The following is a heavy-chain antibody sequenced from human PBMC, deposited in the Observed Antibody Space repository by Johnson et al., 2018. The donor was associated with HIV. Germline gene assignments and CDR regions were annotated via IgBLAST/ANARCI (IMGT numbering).Heavy chain of an antibody. J-gene: IGHJ3*02. CDR3: AKEDPVRGYSGYVDAFDI. CDR1: GFTFSSYA. Sequence: QVQLVESGGGVVQPGRSLRLSCAASGFTFSSYAMHWVRQAPGKGLEWVAVILYDGSNKYYADSVKGRSTISRDNSKNTLYLQMNSLRAEDTAVYYCAKEDPVRGYSGYVDAFDIWGQGTMVTVSS. D-gene: IGHD5-12*01. V-gene: IGHV3-30-3*01. CDR2: ILYDGSNK.